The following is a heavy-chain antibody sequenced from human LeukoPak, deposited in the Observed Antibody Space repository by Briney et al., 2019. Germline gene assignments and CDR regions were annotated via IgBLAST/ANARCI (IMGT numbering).Heavy chain of an antibody. CDR1: GFTFGDYA. D-gene: IGHD2-2*01. Sequence: GGSLRLSCTASGFTFGDYAMSWVRQAPGKGLVWVGFIRSKAYGGTTEYAASVKGRFTISRDDSKSIAYLQMNSLKTEDTAVYYCTRVPQGCSSTSCYFDYGGQGTLVTVSS. J-gene: IGHJ4*02. CDR2: IRSKAYGGTT. V-gene: IGHV3-49*04. CDR3: TRVPQGCSSTSCYFDY.